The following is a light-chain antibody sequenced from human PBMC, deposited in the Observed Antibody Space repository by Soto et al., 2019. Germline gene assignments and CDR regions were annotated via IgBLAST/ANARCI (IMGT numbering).Light chain of an antibody. CDR3: QQYGSSPYT. Sequence: EIVLTQSPGTLSLSPGERATLSCRASQSVSSSYLAWYQQKPGQAPRLLIYGASSRATGIPDRFSGSGSGTDFPLTISRLEPEDFAVYYCQQYGSSPYTFGQGTKLEMK. CDR2: GAS. J-gene: IGKJ2*01. V-gene: IGKV3-20*01. CDR1: QSVSSSY.